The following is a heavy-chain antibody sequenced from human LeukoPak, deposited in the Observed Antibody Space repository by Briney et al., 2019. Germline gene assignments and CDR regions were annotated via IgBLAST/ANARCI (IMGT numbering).Heavy chain of an antibody. J-gene: IGHJ4*02. V-gene: IGHV4-61*02. CDR3: ARGGTIFTLFAS. D-gene: IGHD2/OR15-2a*01. Sequence: SETLSLTCTISGDSISSSDYYWSWIRQPAGKGLEWIGRVYNTGNTMYNPSLKSRVTMSIDTSKNQFSLKLTSVTAADTALYYCARGGTIFTLFASWGRGTLVTVSS. CDR1: GDSISSSDYY. CDR2: VYNTGNT.